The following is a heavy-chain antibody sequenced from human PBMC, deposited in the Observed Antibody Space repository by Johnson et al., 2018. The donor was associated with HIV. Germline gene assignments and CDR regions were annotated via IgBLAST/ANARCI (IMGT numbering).Heavy chain of an antibody. CDR3: AKPSTESAFDI. D-gene: IGHD1-1*01. CDR1: GFTFDDYA. V-gene: IGHV3-9*01. Sequence: VPLVESGGGLVQPGRSLRLSCSASGFTFDDYAMHWVRQAPGKGLEWVSGISRNSDKIGYADSVRGRFSISRDNSKNTLYLQMNSLRAEDTAVYYCAKPSTESAFDIWGQGTMVTVSS. J-gene: IGHJ3*02. CDR2: ISRNSDKI.